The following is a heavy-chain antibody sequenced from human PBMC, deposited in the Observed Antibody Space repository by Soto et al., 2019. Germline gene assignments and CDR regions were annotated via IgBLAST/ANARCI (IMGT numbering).Heavy chain of an antibody. J-gene: IGHJ3*02. V-gene: IGHV3-21*01. CDR1: GFTFSSYS. CDR2: ISSSSSYI. Sequence: ESGGGLVKPGGSLRLSCAASGFTFSSYSMNWVRQAPGKGLEWVSSISSSSSYIYYADSVKGRFTISRDNAKNSLYLQMNSLRAEDTAVYYCARDDYGDYVWYAFDIWGQGTMVTVSS. D-gene: IGHD4-17*01. CDR3: ARDDYGDYVWYAFDI.